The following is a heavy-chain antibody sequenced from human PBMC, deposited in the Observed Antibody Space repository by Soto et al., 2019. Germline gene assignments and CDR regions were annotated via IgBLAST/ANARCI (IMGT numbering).Heavy chain of an antibody. CDR1: GYTFTNYG. CDR3: ASDQRGRDWQGEDY. CDR2: IGAYNGNT. J-gene: IGHJ4*02. D-gene: IGHD3-16*01. V-gene: IGHV1-18*01. Sequence: QVQLVQSGPEVKKPGASVKVSCKASGYTFTNYGITWVRQAPGQGLEWMGWIGAYNGNTNYAQKVQGRVTMTTDTCKSTAYMELRSLRCDGTAVYYCASDQRGRDWQGEDYWGQGTLVTVSS.